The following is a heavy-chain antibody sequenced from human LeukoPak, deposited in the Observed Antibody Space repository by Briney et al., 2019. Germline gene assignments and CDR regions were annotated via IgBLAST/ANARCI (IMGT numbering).Heavy chain of an antibody. CDR3: ARDEGIRYDFWSGYSTFDY. J-gene: IGHJ4*02. CDR1: GFIFSNYS. CDR2: TSSISSQI. Sequence: GQSLRLSCTASGFIFSNYSMNWVRPAPGKGLEWVSSTSSISSQIYYADSMKGRFTISRDNDKNSVYLQMNSLRAEDTAVYYCARDEGIRYDFWSGYSTFDYWGQGTLVTVSS. D-gene: IGHD3-3*01. V-gene: IGHV3-21*01.